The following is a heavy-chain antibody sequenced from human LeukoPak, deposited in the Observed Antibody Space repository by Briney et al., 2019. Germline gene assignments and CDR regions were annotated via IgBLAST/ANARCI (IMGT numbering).Heavy chain of an antibody. CDR3: ARDRGWGSSSIAAAGTGFDY. D-gene: IGHD6-13*01. V-gene: IGHV3-48*04. J-gene: IGHJ4*02. Sequence: GGSLRLSCAASGLTFSSYAINWVRQAPGKGLEWVSYISSSGSTIYYADSVKGRFTISRDNAKNTLYLQMNSLRAEDTAVYYCARDRGWGSSSIAAAGTGFDYWGQGTLVTVSS. CDR2: ISSSGSTI. CDR1: GLTFSSYA.